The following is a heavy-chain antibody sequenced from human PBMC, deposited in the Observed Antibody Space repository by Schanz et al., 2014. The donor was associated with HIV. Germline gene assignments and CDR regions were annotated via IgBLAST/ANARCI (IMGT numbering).Heavy chain of an antibody. D-gene: IGHD6-6*01. V-gene: IGHV3-23*01. CDR3: VGHGSSSS. CDR1: GFTFSRYA. Sequence: EVQLLESGGGLVQPGGSLRLSCEASGFTFSRYAMSWVRQAPGKGLEWVSDIRGGAGGTYYADSVKGRFTISRDNSKSTLYLQMNRLRAEDTAVYYCVGHGSSSSWGLGTLVTVSS. CDR2: IRGGAGGT. J-gene: IGHJ5*02.